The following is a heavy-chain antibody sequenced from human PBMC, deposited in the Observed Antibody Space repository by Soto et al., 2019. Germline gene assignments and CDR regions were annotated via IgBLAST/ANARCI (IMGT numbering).Heavy chain of an antibody. Sequence: QVQLVQSGAEVRQPASSVKVSCKTSGGTFSSYAISWVRQAPGQGLEWMGGIVPIVDTSTYAQKFQGRVTITADETTSTVYTKLSSLTSDDTAVYYSVRVVAIPGYPDNWGQGTLVTLSS. D-gene: IGHD5-12*01. V-gene: IGHV1-69*12. CDR3: VRVVAIPGYPDN. CDR2: IVPIVDTS. CDR1: GGTFSSYA. J-gene: IGHJ4*02.